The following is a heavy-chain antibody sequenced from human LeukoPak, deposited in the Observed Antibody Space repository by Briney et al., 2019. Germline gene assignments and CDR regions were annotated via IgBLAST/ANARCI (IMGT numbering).Heavy chain of an antibody. D-gene: IGHD6-13*01. CDR3: AGLAIATPGTDY. V-gene: IGHV4-61*02. J-gene: IGHJ4*02. CDR1: GGSISSGSYY. CDR2: IYTSGST. Sequence: PSETLSLTCTVSGGSISSGSYYWSWIRQPAGKGLEWIGRIYTSGSTNYNPSLKSRVTISVDTSKNQFSLKLSSVTAADTAVYYCAGLAIATPGTDYWGQGTLVTVAS.